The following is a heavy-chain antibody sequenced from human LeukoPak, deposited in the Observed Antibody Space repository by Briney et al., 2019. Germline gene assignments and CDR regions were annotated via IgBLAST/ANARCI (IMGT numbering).Heavy chain of an antibody. V-gene: IGHV1-69*05. Sequence: ASVKVSCNASGGAFRSYAISWVRQAPGQGLEWMGRIIPIFGTANYAQKFQGRVTITTDESTSTAYMELSSLRSEDTAVYYCARDSGEVAGTDYWGQGTLVTVSS. CDR3: ARDSGEVAGTDY. CDR1: GGAFRSYA. J-gene: IGHJ4*02. CDR2: IIPIFGTA. D-gene: IGHD6-19*01.